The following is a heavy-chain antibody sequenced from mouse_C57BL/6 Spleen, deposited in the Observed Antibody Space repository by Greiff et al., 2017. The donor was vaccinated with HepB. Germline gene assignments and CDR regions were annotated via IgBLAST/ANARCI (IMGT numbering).Heavy chain of an antibody. J-gene: IGHJ4*01. Sequence: VQLKESGGDLVKPGGSVKLSCAASGFTFSSYDMSWVRQTPDKRLEWVATISSGGSYTYYPDSVKGRVTMSRDNAKNTLYLQMSRLKSEDTAMYSCARQDDERRAMDDWGKGTTVTVSS. D-gene: IGHD2-3*01. V-gene: IGHV5-6*01. CDR3: ARQDDERRAMDD. CDR1: GFTFSSYD. CDR2: ISSGGSYT.